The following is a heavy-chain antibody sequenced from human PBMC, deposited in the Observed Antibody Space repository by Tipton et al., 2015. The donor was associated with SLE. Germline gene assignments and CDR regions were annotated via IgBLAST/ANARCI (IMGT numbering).Heavy chain of an antibody. Sequence: TLSLTCTVSGDSISSYYWSWIRQPPGKGLEWIGYIYYSGSTNYNPSLKSRVTISVGTSKNQFSLKLSSVTAADTAVYYCAVASPAAIDYWGQGTLVTVSS. D-gene: IGHD2-2*01. V-gene: IGHV4-59*01. J-gene: IGHJ4*02. CDR3: AVASPAAIDY. CDR2: IYYSGST. CDR1: GDSISSYY.